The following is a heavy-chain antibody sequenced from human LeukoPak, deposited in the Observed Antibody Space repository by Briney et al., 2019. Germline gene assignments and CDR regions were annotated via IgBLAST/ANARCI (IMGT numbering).Heavy chain of an antibody. CDR1: GYSISRGYY. D-gene: IGHD2-15*01. Sequence: SETLSLTCAVSGYSISRGYYWGWIRQPPGKGLEYIGSIYHSGSTYYNPSLKSRVAISVDTSKNQFSLKLSSVTAADTAVYYCARQALLQGSATYFDYWGQGTLVTVSS. J-gene: IGHJ4*02. V-gene: IGHV4-38-2*01. CDR3: ARQALLQGSATYFDY. CDR2: IYHSGST.